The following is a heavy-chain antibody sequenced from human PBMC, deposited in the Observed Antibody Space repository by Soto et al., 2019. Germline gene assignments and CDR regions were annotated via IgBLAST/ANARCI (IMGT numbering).Heavy chain of an antibody. CDR2: IYHSGNT. V-gene: IGHV4-30-2*01. CDR3: RGRTNWGLDF. Sequence: SETLSLTCAVSGCSISSRGYSWSWIRQPPGKGLEWVGYIYHSGNTYYNPSLKSRITISLDKSKNVFSLRMGSVTATDTAVYYCRGRTNWGLDFWGRGALVTVSS. D-gene: IGHD2-15*01. J-gene: IGHJ4*02. CDR1: GCSISSRGYS.